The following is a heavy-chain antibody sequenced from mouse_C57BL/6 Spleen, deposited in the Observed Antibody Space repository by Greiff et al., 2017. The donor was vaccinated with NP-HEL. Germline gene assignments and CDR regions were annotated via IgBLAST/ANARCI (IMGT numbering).Heavy chain of an antibody. CDR2: INYDGSST. Sequence: EVKLMESEGGLVQPGSSMKLSCTASGFTFSDYYMAWVRQVPEKGLEWVANINYDGSSTYYLDSLKSRFIISRDNAKNILYLQVSSLKSEDTATYYCARDGYRGYFGVWGTGTTVTVSS. CDR1: GFTFSDYY. V-gene: IGHV5-16*01. CDR3: ARDGYRGYFGV. J-gene: IGHJ1*03. D-gene: IGHD1-2*01.